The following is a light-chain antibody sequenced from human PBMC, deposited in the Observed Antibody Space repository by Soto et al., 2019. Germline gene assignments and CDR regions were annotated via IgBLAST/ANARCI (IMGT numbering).Light chain of an antibody. CDR2: SNN. CDR1: SSNIGSNT. Sequence: QSVLTQPPSASGTPGQRVTISCSGSSSNIGSNTVNWYQQFPGTAPKLLIYSNNRRPSGVPDRFSGSKSGTSASLAISGLQSEDEADYDCAAWDDSLNGPVFGGGTQLTVL. CDR3: AAWDDSLNGPV. J-gene: IGLJ2*01. V-gene: IGLV1-44*01.